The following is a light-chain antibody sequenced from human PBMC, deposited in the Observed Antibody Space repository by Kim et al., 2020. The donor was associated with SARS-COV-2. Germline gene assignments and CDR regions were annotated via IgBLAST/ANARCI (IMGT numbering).Light chain of an antibody. CDR1: QTVLDNTKTKSY. CDR2: WAT. CDR3: QQYLTSPQCT. V-gene: IGKV4-1*01. Sequence: IVMTQSPDSLAVSLGERVTINCRSRQTVLDNTKTKSYLAWYQQKPGQSPKLLIYWATTRHSGVPDRFSGSGSGTDFTLTISSLQAEDVAVYYCQQYLTSPQCTFGQGTKLEI. J-gene: IGKJ2*02.